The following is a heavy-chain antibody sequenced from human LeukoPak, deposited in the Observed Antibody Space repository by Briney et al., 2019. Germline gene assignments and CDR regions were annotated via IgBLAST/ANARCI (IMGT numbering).Heavy chain of an antibody. Sequence: SEALSLTCTVSGGSISSHYWSWIRQPPGKGLEWVGYIYYSGSTNYNSSLKSRVTISVDTSKNQFSLKLSSVTAADTAVYYCARVHDFWSGYYPTNWFDPWGQGTLVTVSS. J-gene: IGHJ5*02. CDR1: GGSISSHY. CDR2: IYYSGST. CDR3: ARVHDFWSGYYPTNWFDP. D-gene: IGHD3-3*01. V-gene: IGHV4-59*11.